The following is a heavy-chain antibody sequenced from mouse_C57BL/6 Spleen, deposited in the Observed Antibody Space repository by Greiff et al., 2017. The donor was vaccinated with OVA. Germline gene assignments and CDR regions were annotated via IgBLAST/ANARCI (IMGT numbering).Heavy chain of an antibody. CDR1: GYTFTSYG. CDR2: IYPRSGNT. CDR3: ARVDDGYYEFAY. Sequence: VHLHPSGAELARPGASVKLSCKASGYTFTSYGISWVKQRTGQGLEWIGEIYPRSGNTYYNEKFKGKATLTADKSSSTAYMELRSLTSEDSAVYFCARVDDGYYEFAYWGQGTLVTVSA. D-gene: IGHD2-3*01. J-gene: IGHJ3*01. V-gene: IGHV1-81*01.